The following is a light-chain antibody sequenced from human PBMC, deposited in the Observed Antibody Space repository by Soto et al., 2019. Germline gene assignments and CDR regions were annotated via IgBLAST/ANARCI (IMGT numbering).Light chain of an antibody. CDR3: MQGTHWPRT. CDR2: KVS. Sequence: DVVVTQSPLSLPVTLGQPASISCRSSQSLVYTNGNTYLGWFQQRPGQSPRRLIDKVSIRDSGGPERFSGSGSGSEFTLTISRVEAEDVGVYYCMQGTHWPRTFGQGTKVEIK. V-gene: IGKV2-30*01. J-gene: IGKJ1*01. CDR1: QSLVYTNGNTY.